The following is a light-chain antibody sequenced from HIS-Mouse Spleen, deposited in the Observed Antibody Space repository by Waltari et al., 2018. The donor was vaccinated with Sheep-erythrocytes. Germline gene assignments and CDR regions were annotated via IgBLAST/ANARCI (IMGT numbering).Light chain of an antibody. V-gene: IGLV2-23*01. J-gene: IGLJ3*02. CDR3: CSYAGSSTPWV. CDR1: SSEVGSDNL. Sequence: QSALTQPASVSGSPGQSISISSTGNSSEVGSDNLVSWYQQHTGNAPKLMIYEGRKRPSCVSNRFSCSKSGNTSSLTISGLQAEDEADYYCCSYAGSSTPWVFGGGTKLTVL. CDR2: EGR.